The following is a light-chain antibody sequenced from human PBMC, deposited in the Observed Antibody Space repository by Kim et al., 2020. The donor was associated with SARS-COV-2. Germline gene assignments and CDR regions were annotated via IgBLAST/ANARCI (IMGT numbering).Light chain of an antibody. V-gene: IGLV2-14*03. J-gene: IGLJ1*01. CDR2: NVS. CDR3: SSYTSSSAYV. CDR1: SSDVGAYNY. Sequence: QSALTQPASVSGSPGQSITISCSGTSSDVGAYNYVSWYQHYPGKTPKLMIYNVSKRPSGVSDRFSGSKSGSTASLTISGLQGDDEADYYCSSYTSSSAYVFGTGTKVTVL.